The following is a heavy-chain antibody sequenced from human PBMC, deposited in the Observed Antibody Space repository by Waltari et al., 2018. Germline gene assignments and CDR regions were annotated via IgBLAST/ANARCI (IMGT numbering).Heavy chain of an antibody. CDR2: ISNNERNI. J-gene: IGHJ6*02. Sequence: QVQLVESGGGVVQPGRSLRLSCAASEFTLSSYAMPWVRQAPGKGLEWVAVISNNERNIYYVDSVKGRFTISRDNSKKMLYLQMNSLRAEDTAVYYCARDYCDRTYCHGMDVWGQGTTVTVSS. CDR3: ARDYCDRTYCHGMDV. CDR1: EFTLSSYA. V-gene: IGHV3-30*04. D-gene: IGHD3-22*01.